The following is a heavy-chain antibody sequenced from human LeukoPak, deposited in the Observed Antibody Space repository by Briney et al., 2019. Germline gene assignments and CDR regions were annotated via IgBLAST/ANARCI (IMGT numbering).Heavy chain of an antibody. CDR1: GFTFDGYA. D-gene: IGHD6-13*01. V-gene: IGHV3-9*01. CDR3: AKDIYSSSWYYFDY. J-gene: IGHJ4*02. Sequence: GRSLRLSCAASGFTFDGYAMHWVRQAPGKGLEWVSGISWNSGSIGYADSVKGRFTISRDNAKNSLYLQMNSLRAEDTALYYCAKDIYSSSWYYFDYWGQGTLVTVSS. CDR2: ISWNSGSI.